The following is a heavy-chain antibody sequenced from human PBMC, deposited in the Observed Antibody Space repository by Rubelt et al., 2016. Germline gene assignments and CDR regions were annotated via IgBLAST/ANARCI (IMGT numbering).Heavy chain of an antibody. J-gene: IGHJ3*02. V-gene: IGHV3-74*02. CDR3: ARVHYYDSSGYPDAFDI. CDR2: IASDGDPT. Sequence: GGGVVQPGRSLRLSCAASGFTFSSSGMHWVRQAPGKGLVWVSRIASDGDPTTYADSVEGRFTISRDNARNTLYLQMNSLRVDDTAVYYCARVHYYDSSGYPDAFDIWGQGTMVTVSS. D-gene: IGHD3-22*01. CDR1: GFTFSSSG.